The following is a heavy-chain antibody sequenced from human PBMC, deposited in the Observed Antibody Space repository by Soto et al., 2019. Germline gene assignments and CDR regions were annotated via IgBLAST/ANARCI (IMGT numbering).Heavy chain of an antibody. V-gene: IGHV1-69*08. CDR1: GGTFSSYT. D-gene: IGHD3-16*01. Sequence: QVQLVQSGAEVKKPESSVKVSCKASGGTFSSYTISWVRQAPGQGLEWMGRIIPILGIANYAQKFQGRVTITADKSTSTAYMELSSLRSEDTAVYYCARDSRGVLGRPWGQGTLVTVSS. CDR2: IIPILGIA. J-gene: IGHJ5*02. CDR3: ARDSRGVLGRP.